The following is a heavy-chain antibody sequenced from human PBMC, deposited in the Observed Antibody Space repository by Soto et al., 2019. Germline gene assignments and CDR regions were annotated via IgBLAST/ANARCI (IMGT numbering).Heavy chain of an antibody. CDR3: TIGSWSGEVFDI. CDR2: IIPMLGIR. Sequence: QVQLVQSGAEVKKPGSSVKVSCKDSGGTFSTYSMFWVRQGPGQGVEWMGRIIPMLGIRNYAERFQDGVTITADKSTATVHMELSSPRAGDTALYYCTIGSWSGEVFDIWGQGRMITVSS. D-gene: IGHD2-21*01. V-gene: IGHV1-69*02. CDR1: GGTFSTYS. J-gene: IGHJ3*02.